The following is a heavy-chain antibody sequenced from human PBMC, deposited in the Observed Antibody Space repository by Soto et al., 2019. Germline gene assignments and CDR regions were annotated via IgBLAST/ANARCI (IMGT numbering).Heavy chain of an antibody. Sequence: QVQLQQWGAGLLKPSETLSLTCAVYGGSFSGYYWSWIRQPPGKGLEWIGEINHSGSTNYNPSLKSRVTLSGDTSKNQCSLKLSSVTAADTAVYYCARGIRAAAAGTGGNWFDPWGQGTLVTVSS. V-gene: IGHV4-34*01. CDR2: INHSGST. CDR1: GGSFSGYY. D-gene: IGHD6-13*01. J-gene: IGHJ5*02. CDR3: ARGIRAAAAGTGGNWFDP.